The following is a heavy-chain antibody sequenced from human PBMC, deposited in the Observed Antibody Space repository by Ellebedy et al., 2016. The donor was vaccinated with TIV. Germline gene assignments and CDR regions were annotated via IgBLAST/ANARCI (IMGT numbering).Heavy chain of an antibody. V-gene: IGHV4-39*01. J-gene: IGHJ4*02. D-gene: IGHD2-21*02. CDR2: IYYSGST. Sequence: MPSETLSLTCTVSGGSISSSVYYWGWIRQPPGKGLEWIGSIYYSGSTHYNPSLRSQITISLATAKNQFSFRLDSVTAAHTAVYYCARHRTRTVVATAVFDYWGQGSLVTVSS. CDR3: ARHRTRTVVATAVFDY. CDR1: GGSISSSVYY.